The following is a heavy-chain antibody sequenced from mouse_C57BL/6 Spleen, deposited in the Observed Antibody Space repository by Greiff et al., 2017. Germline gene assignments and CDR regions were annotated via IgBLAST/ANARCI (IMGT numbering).Heavy chain of an antibody. J-gene: IGHJ2*01. V-gene: IGHV1-18*01. D-gene: IGHD1-1*01. CDR3: ARSDYGRSRLDY. CDR2: INPNNGGT. Sequence: VQLQQSGPELVKPGASVKIPCKASGYTFTDYNMDWVKQSHGKSLEWIGDINPNNGGTIYNQKFKGKATLTVDKSSSTAYMELRSLTSEDTAVYYCARSDYGRSRLDYWGQGTTLTVSS. CDR1: GYTFTDYN.